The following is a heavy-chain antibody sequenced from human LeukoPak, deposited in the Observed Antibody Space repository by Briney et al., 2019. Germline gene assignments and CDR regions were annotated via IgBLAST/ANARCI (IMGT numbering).Heavy chain of an antibody. CDR2: ISSSGSTI. D-gene: IGHD6-19*01. V-gene: IGHV3-11*01. CDR3: AKYSSGWSYYYMDG. CDR1: GFTFSDYY. Sequence: PGGSLRLSCAASGFTFSDYYMTWIRQAPGKGLEWVSYISSSGSTIYYADSLKGRFTISRDNAKNSYLQMNSLRAEDTAVYYCAKYSSGWSYYYMDGWGKGTTVTVSS. J-gene: IGHJ6*03.